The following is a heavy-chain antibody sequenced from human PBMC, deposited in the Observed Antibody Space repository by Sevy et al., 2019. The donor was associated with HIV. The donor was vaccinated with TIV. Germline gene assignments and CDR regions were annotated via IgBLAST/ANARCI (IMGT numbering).Heavy chain of an antibody. Sequence: SETLSLTCAVSGGSISSGGYSWSWIRQPPGKGLEWIGYIYHSGSTYYNPSLKSRVTISVDTSKNQFSLKLSSVTAADTALYYCARAPPVRSGDDSLNWFDPWGQGTLVTVSS. D-gene: IGHD5-12*01. V-gene: IGHV4-30-2*01. CDR1: GGSISSGGYS. J-gene: IGHJ5*02. CDR2: IYHSGST. CDR3: ARAPPVRSGDDSLNWFDP.